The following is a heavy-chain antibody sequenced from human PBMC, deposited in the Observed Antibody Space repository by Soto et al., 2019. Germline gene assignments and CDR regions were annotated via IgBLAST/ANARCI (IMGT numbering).Heavy chain of an antibody. J-gene: IGHJ4*02. CDR1: GDSISSDSYF. V-gene: IGHV4-39*01. Sequence: PSETLSITFTVSGDSISSDSYFWAWIRQPPGRGLEWIGSVYYSGSTYYNPSLQSRVTISVDTSKNQFSLKLSSVTAADTAVYYCARQGVALELDIWGQGTLVTVSS. D-gene: IGHD2-21*01. CDR2: VYYSGST. CDR3: ARQGVALELDI.